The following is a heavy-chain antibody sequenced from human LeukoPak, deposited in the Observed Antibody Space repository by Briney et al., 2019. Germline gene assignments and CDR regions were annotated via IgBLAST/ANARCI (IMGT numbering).Heavy chain of an antibody. CDR1: GFTFSSYS. CDR2: ISSDGSGT. D-gene: IGHD3-10*01. CDR3: AREGFHSDY. V-gene: IGHV3-74*01. J-gene: IGHJ4*02. Sequence: PGGSLRLSCAASGFTFSSYSMNWVRQAPGKGLVWVSRISSDGSGTSYADSVKGRFTISRDDAKNTLYLQMNSLRAEDTAVYYCAREGFHSDYWGQGTLVTVSS.